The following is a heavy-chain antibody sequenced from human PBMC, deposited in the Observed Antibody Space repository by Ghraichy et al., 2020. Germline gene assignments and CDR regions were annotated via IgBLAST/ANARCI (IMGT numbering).Heavy chain of an antibody. D-gene: IGHD2-21*02. V-gene: IGHV3-33*01. Sequence: GGSLRLSCAASGFTFSSYGMHWVRQAPGKGLEWVAVIWYDGSNKYYADSVKGRFTISRDNSKNTLYLQMNSLRAEDTAVYYCAREGASYCGGDCYPGGWGQGTMVTVSS. J-gene: IGHJ3*01. CDR2: IWYDGSNK. CDR1: GFTFSSYG. CDR3: AREGASYCGGDCYPGG.